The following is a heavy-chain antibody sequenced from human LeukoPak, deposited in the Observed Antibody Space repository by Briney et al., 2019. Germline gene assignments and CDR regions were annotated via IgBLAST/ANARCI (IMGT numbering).Heavy chain of an antibody. J-gene: IGHJ6*02. CDR3: ARGVIFGAYGMDV. V-gene: IGHV3-7*01. CDR1: GFTFSRYW. D-gene: IGHD3-3*01. Sequence: PGGSLRLSCAASGFTFSRYWMSWVRQAPGKGLEWVADIKQDGSEKYYVDFVKGRFTISRDNAKNSLYLQMNSLRAEDTAVYYCARGVIFGAYGMDVWGQGTTVTVSS. CDR2: IKQDGSEK.